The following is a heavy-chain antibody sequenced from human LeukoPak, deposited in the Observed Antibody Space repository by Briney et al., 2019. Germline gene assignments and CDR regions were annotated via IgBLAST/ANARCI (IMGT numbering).Heavy chain of an antibody. V-gene: IGHV4-39*07. CDR3: ARDAVDTINNRRMVLAL. Sequence: SETLSLTCTVSGDSISSRTYYWGWIRQPPGKGLEWIASIYYSGTTYYNPSLKSRVTISIDTSKNQFSLKLTSVTAADTAVYYCARDAVDTINNRRMVLALWGQGTLVTVSS. CDR1: GDSISSRTYY. J-gene: IGHJ4*02. CDR2: IYYSGTT. D-gene: IGHD4/OR15-4a*01.